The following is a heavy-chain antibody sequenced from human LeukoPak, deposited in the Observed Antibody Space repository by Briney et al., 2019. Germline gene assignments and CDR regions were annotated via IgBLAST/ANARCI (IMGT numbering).Heavy chain of an antibody. J-gene: IGHJ4*02. CDR2: ISYDGSNK. CDR3: VRDSGGFDY. CDR1: GFTFSRHA. Sequence: GGSLRLSCAVSGFTFSRHAMHWVRQAPGKGLEWVAVISYDGSNKYYADSVKGRFTISRDNSKNTLYLQMNSLRGDDTAVYYCVRDSGGFDYWGQGTLVTVSS. V-gene: IGHV3-30-3*01. D-gene: IGHD3-10*01.